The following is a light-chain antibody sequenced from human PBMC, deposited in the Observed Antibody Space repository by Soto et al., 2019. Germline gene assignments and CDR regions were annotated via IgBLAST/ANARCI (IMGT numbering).Light chain of an antibody. J-gene: IGLJ1*01. CDR3: QSYDISLHNYV. Sequence: QSALTQPRSVSGSPGQSVTVSCTGTSSDVGGYNSVSWYQQYPGKAPKLLIYDVTKRPSGVPDRFSGSKSGTSASLAITSLQAEDEADYYCQSYDISLHNYVFGTGTKVTVL. CDR1: SSDVGGYNS. CDR2: DVT. V-gene: IGLV2-11*01.